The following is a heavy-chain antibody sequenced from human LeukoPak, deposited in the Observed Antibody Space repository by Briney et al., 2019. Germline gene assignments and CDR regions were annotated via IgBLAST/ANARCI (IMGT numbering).Heavy chain of an antibody. CDR2: IKQDGSEK. CDR3: ARERVGKGYCSSTSCSCFDY. V-gene: IGHV3-7*01. J-gene: IGHJ4*02. Sequence: PGGSLRLSCAASGFASGFTFSDYAVSWVRQAPGKGLEWVANIKQDGSEKYYVDSVKGRFTISRDNAKNSLYLQMNSLRAEDTAVYYCARERVGKGYCSSTSCSCFDYWGQGTLVTVSS. D-gene: IGHD2-2*01. CDR1: GFTFSDYA.